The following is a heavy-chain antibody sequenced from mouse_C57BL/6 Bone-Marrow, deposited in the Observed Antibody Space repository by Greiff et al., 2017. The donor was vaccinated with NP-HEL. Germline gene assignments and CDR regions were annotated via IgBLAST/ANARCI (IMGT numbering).Heavy chain of an antibody. CDR1: GFTFSDFY. V-gene: IGHV7-1*01. Sequence: EVQRVESGGGLVQSGRSLRLSCATSGFTFSDFYMEWVRPAPGKGLEWIAASRNKANDYTTEYSASVKGRFIVSRDTSQSILYLQMNALRAEDTAIYYCARDNWDWYFDVWGTGTTVTVSS. D-gene: IGHD4-1*01. CDR2: SRNKANDYTT. J-gene: IGHJ1*03. CDR3: ARDNWDWYFDV.